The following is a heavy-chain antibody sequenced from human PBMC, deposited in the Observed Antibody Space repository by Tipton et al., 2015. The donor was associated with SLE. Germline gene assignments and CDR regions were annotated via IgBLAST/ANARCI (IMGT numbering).Heavy chain of an antibody. CDR1: GYSFTSYW. D-gene: IGHD3-22*01. J-gene: IGHJ4*02. CDR2: IYPGDSDT. V-gene: IGHV5-51*03. CDR3: ASTYYYDSSGYSLSY. Sequence: QLVQSGAEVKKPGESLKISCKGSGYSFTSYWIGWVRQMPGKGLEWMGIIYPGDSDTRYSPSFQGQVTISADKSISTAYLQWSSLKASDTAMYYCASTYYYDSSGYSLSYWGQGTLVTVSS.